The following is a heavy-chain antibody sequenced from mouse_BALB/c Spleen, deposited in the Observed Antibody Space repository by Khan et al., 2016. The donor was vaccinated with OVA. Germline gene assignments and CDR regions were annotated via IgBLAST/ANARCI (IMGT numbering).Heavy chain of an antibody. CDR1: GYSITSEYA. D-gene: IGHD2-4*01. Sequence: EVQLVESGPGLVKPSQSLSLTCTVTGYSITSEYAWNWIRQFPGNKLEWMGYINYSGNTRFNPSLKSRTSITRDTSKNQLFLQLNSVTTEDTATYYCARKDYYDYDPFPYWGQGTLVTVSA. CDR3: ARKDYYDYDPFPY. V-gene: IGHV3-2*02. J-gene: IGHJ3*01. CDR2: INYSGNT.